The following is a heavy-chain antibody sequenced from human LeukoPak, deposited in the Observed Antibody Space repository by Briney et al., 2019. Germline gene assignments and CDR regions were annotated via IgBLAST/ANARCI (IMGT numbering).Heavy chain of an antibody. J-gene: IGHJ4*02. CDR1: GGTFSSYA. D-gene: IGHD3-9*01. CDR2: IIPIFGTA. Sequence: SVKVSCKASGGTFSSYAISWVRQAPGQGLEWMGGIIPIFGTANYAQKFQGRVTITADESTSTAYMELSSLRAEDTAVYYCAKFDNGILTGYYSLAFDYWGQGTLVTVSS. CDR3: AKFDNGILTGYYSLAFDY. V-gene: IGHV1-69*13.